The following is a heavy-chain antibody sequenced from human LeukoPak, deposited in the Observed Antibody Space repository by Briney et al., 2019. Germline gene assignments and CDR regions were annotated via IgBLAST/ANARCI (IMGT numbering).Heavy chain of an antibody. CDR2: IYYSGST. D-gene: IGHD6-13*01. CDR1: GGSISSYY. V-gene: IGHV4-59*08. CDR3: ARHATTGIAAAGTEYFQH. Sequence: SETLSLTCTVSGGSISSYYWSWIRQPPGKGLEWIGYIYYSGSTYYNPSLKSRVTISVDTSKNQFSLKLSSVTAADTAVYYCARHATTGIAAAGTEYFQHWGQGTLVTVSS. J-gene: IGHJ1*01.